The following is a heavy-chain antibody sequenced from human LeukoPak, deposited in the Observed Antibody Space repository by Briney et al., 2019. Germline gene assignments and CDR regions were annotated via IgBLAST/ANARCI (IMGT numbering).Heavy chain of an antibody. J-gene: IGHJ4*02. CDR3: ARRGTLDILTGHYLVDY. Sequence: SETLSLTCTVSGGSISSFYWSWIRQSPGKGLEWIGYIYYSGSTNYNPSLKSRLTISVDTSKNQFSLKLSSVTAADTAVYYCARRGTLDILTGHYLVDYWGQGTLVTVSS. V-gene: IGHV4-59*08. CDR1: GGSISSFY. D-gene: IGHD3-9*01. CDR2: IYYSGST.